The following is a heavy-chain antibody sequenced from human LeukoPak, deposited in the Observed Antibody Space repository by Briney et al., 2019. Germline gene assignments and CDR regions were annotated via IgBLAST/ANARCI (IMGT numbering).Heavy chain of an antibody. CDR2: IDHSGST. J-gene: IGHJ5*02. CDR3: ATTSQLGSYNWFDP. CDR1: GASLSDYY. V-gene: IGHV4-34*01. D-gene: IGHD1-1*01. Sequence: PSETLSLTCAVYGASLSDYYWSWIRQTPGKGLEWIGEIDHSGSTKYNPSLKRRVTISRDTSKNQFSLYLTSATAADTAVYYCATTSQLGSYNWFDPWGQGTLVTVST.